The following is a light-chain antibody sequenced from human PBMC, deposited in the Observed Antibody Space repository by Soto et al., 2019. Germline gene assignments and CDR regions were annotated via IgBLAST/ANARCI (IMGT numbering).Light chain of an antibody. V-gene: IGLV1-47*01. J-gene: IGLJ2*01. CDR2: RNN. Sequence: QAVVTQPPSASGTPGQRVNISCSGSSSNIESNYVYWYRQFPGTAPKLLIQRNNQRPSGVPARFSGSKSGTSASLAISGLRSEDEADYYCGGWDDSLSGPVFGGGTKVTVL. CDR1: SSNIESNY. CDR3: GGWDDSLSGPV.